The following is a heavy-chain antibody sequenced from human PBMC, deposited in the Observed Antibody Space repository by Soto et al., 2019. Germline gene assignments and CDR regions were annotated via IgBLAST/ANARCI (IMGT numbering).Heavy chain of an antibody. D-gene: IGHD3-22*01. CDR3: ARVDSSGSLDY. Sequence: QVQLVQSGAEVKKPGASVKVSCKASGYTFTKYYMHWVRQAPGQGLEWMGIMHPAGGSTSYAQKFQGRVTLTRDMSTGTVYMELSSLTSEDTAVYYCARVDSSGSLDYWGQGTLVTVSS. V-gene: IGHV1-46*01. J-gene: IGHJ4*02. CDR2: MHPAGGST. CDR1: GYTFTKYY.